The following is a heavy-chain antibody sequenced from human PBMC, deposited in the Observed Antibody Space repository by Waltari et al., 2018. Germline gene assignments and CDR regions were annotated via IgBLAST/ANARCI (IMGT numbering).Heavy chain of an antibody. CDR2: IGPDGGAK. CDR1: GFTFRNHW. J-gene: IGHJ4*02. D-gene: IGHD1-1*01. Sequence: EVQLVESGGGLVPPGGSLRVSCAASGFTFRNHWMSWVRQPSGKGLEWVANIGPDGGAKNYVDSVKGRFTISRDNAQNSVHLQMNSLRPEDTAVYYCARLWNGPDSWGQGALVTVSS. V-gene: IGHV3-7*03. CDR3: ARLWNGPDS.